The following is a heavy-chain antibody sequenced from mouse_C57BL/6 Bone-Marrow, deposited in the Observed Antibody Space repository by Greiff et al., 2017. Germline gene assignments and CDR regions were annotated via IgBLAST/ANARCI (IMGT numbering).Heavy chain of an antibody. D-gene: IGHD2-1*01. CDR2: ISNGGGRT. Sequence: EVKLQESGGGLVQPGGSLKLSCAASGFTFSDYYMYWVRQTPEKRLEWVAYISNGGGRTYYPDTVKGRFTISRDNAKNTLYLQMSRLKSEDTAMYYCARLIYYGNYVWFAYWGQGTLVTVSA. CDR1: GFTFSDYY. V-gene: IGHV5-12*01. J-gene: IGHJ3*01. CDR3: ARLIYYGNYVWFAY.